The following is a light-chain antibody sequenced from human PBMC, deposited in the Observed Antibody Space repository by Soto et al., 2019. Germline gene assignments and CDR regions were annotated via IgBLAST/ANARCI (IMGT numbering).Light chain of an antibody. V-gene: IGLV3-21*02. CDR1: NIGSKS. J-gene: IGLJ1*01. Sequence: SYELTHPPSVSVAPVQTARITCGGNNIGSKSVHWYQQKPGQAPVLVVYDDIDRPSGIPERFSGANSGNTATLTISRVEAGDEADYYWQVWESSSDHYVFGTGTKLTVL. CDR2: DDI. CDR3: QVWESSSDHYV.